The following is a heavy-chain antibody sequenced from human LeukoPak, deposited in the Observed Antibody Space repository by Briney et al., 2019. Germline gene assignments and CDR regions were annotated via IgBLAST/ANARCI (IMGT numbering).Heavy chain of an antibody. CDR2: ISGSGGST. CDR1: GFTFSSYA. J-gene: IGHJ6*03. D-gene: IGHD1-26*01. CDR3: AKNGASGSYYGFGYYYYYMDV. Sequence: GGSLRLSCAAPGFTFSSYAMSWVRQAPGKGLEWVSAISGSGGSTYYADSVKGRFTISRDNSKNTLYLQMNSLRAEDTAVYYCAKNGASGSYYGFGYYYYYMDVWGKGTTVTVSS. V-gene: IGHV3-23*01.